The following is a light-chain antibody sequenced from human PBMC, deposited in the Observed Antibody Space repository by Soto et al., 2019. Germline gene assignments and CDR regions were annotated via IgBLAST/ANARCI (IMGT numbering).Light chain of an antibody. CDR3: EQYYSTPPT. Sequence: DIQMTXSQSSLSASVGARATFTCGXDQPINHYLNWYQQRPGKAPKLLIFAASSLQSGVPSRFSGSGYGTDFTLTITTLQPEDFATYYCEQYYSTPPTFGQGTRVDIK. CDR2: AAS. CDR1: QPINHY. J-gene: IGKJ1*01. V-gene: IGKV1-39*01.